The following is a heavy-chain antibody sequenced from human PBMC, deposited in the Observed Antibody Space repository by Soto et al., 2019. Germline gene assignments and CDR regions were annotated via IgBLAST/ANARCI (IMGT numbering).Heavy chain of an antibody. CDR2: ISGSGGST. J-gene: IGHJ4*02. Sequence: SLRLSGAASGFTFSSYAMSWVRQAPGKGLEWVSAISGSGGSTYYADSVKGRFTISRDNSKNTLYLQMNSLRAEDTAVYYCAKGSSGWEVGDYWGQGTLVTVSS. CDR1: GFTFSSYA. CDR3: AKGSSGWEVGDY. D-gene: IGHD6-19*01. V-gene: IGHV3-23*01.